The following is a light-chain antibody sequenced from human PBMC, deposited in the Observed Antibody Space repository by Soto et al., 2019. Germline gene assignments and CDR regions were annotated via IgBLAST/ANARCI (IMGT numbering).Light chain of an antibody. V-gene: IGKV3-20*01. CDR1: QSVNIY. CDR3: QQYGISPLYT. J-gene: IGKJ2*01. CDR2: GAS. Sequence: EIVLTQSPGTLSLSPGERATLSCRASQSVNIYLAWYQQKPGQAPRLLIFGASNRATGIPDRFSGSGSGTDFTLVISRLEPEDFAVYYCQQYGISPLYTFGQGTKLEIK.